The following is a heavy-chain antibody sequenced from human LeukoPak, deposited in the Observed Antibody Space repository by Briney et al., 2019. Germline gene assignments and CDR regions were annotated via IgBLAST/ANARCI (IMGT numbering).Heavy chain of an antibody. J-gene: IGHJ6*02. Sequence: GGSLRLSCAASGFTFSSYGMHWVRQAPGKGLEWVAVIWYDGSNKYYADSVKGRFTISRDNSKNTLYLQMNSLRAEDTAVYYCAKDSIDSGWSRHYYYYYGMDVWGQGTTVTVSS. V-gene: IGHV3-33*06. D-gene: IGHD6-19*01. CDR2: IWYDGSNK. CDR3: AKDSIDSGWSRHYYYYYGMDV. CDR1: GFTFSSYG.